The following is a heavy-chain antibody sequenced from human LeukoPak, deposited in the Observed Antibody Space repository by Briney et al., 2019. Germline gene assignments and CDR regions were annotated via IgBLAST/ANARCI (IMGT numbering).Heavy chain of an antibody. V-gene: IGHV3-21*01. J-gene: IGHJ4*02. D-gene: IGHD3-22*01. CDR1: GFTFSSYS. CDR3: ARDGYYYDSSGYYWTIDY. CDR2: ISSSSSYI. Sequence: GGSPRLSCAASGFTFSSYSMNWVRQAPGKGLEWVSSISSSSSYIYYADSVKGRFTISRDNAKNSLYLQMNSLRAEDTAVYYCARDGYYYDSSGYYWTIDYWGQGTLVTVSS.